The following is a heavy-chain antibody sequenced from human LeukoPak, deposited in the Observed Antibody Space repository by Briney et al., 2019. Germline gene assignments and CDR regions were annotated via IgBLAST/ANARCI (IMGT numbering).Heavy chain of an antibody. CDR3: AGNGTYFGGSSNNWVDP. D-gene: IGHD1-26*01. CDR1: GYTFTGYY. V-gene: IGHV1-2*02. Sequence: GASVKVSCKASGYTFTGYYMHWVRQAPGQGLEWMGWINPNSGGTNYAQKFQGRVTMTRDTSISTAYMELSRLRSDDTAVYYCAGNGTYFGGSSNNWVDPWGQGTLVTVSS. J-gene: IGHJ5*02. CDR2: INPNSGGT.